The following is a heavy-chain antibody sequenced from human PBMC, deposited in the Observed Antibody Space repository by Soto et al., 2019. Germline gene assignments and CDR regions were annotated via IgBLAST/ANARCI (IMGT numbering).Heavy chain of an antibody. CDR2: ITSNSGKT. CDR1: GFIFNNYA. CDR3: VKRDHTLLTGNH. Sequence: PGGSLRLSCLTSGFIFNNYAMHWVRQAPGKGLEYVSAITSNSGKTYYADSVKGRFTISRDSSKNTVFLHMSSLRAEDTAVYYCVKRDHTLLTGNHWGQGTLVTVSS. J-gene: IGHJ5*02. V-gene: IGHV3-64D*06. D-gene: IGHD3-9*01.